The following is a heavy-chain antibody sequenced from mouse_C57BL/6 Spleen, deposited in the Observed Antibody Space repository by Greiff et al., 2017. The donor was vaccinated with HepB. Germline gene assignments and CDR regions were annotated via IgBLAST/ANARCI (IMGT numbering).Heavy chain of an antibody. Sequence: EVKLVESGGGLVKPGGSLKLSCAASGFTFSSYAMSWVRQTPEKRLEWVATISDGGSYTYYPDNVKGRFTISRDNAKNNLYLQMSHLKSEDTAMYYCARGVYGSSYFDYWGQGTTLTVSS. V-gene: IGHV5-4*03. D-gene: IGHD1-1*01. CDR2: ISDGGSYT. CDR3: ARGVYGSSYFDY. J-gene: IGHJ2*01. CDR1: GFTFSSYA.